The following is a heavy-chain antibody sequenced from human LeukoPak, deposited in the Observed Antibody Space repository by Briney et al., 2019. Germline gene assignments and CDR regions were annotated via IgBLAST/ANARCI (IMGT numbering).Heavy chain of an antibody. CDR3: ARLVGGAFDI. CDR1: GGSISSYY. J-gene: IGHJ3*02. CDR2: IYYSGST. V-gene: IGHV4-59*08. D-gene: IGHD2-21*01. Sequence: SETLSLTCTVSGGSISSYYWSWIRQPPGKGLEWIGYIYYSGSTNYNPSLKSRVTISVGTSKNQFSLKLSSVTAADTAVYYCARLVGGAFDIWGQGTMVTVSS.